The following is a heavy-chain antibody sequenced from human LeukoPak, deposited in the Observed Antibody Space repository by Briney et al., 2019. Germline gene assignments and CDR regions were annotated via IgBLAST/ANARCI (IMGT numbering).Heavy chain of an antibody. J-gene: IGHJ4*02. CDR2: IYHSGVT. V-gene: IGHV4-38-2*02. CDR3: ARGRFSGDFDY. Sequence: SETLSLTCTVFGYSISSHYYWGWIRQPPGKGLEWIGNIYHSGVTYYKPSLKSRVTISVDTSKNQFSLKLSSVTAADTAVYYCARGRFSGDFDYWGQGTLVTVSS. D-gene: IGHD2-15*01. CDR1: GYSISSHYY.